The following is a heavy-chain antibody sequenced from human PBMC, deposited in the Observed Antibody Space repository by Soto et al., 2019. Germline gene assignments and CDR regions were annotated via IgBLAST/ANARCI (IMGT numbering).Heavy chain of an antibody. CDR1: GGSISSYY. V-gene: IGHV4-59*08. D-gene: IGHD6-19*01. J-gene: IGHJ4*02. Sequence: SETLSLTCTVSGGSISSYYWSWIRQPPGKGLEWIGYIYYSGSTNYNPSLKSRVTISVDTSKNQFSLKLSSVTAADTAVYYCARLFSPVAVGDYWGQGTLVTVSS. CDR2: IYYSGST. CDR3: ARLFSPVAVGDY.